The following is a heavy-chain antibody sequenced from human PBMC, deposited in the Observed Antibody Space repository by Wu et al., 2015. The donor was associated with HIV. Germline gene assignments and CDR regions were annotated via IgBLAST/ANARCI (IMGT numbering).Heavy chain of an antibody. CDR1: GYTFTSYY. J-gene: IGHJ4*02. V-gene: IGHV1-46*01. CDR2: INPSGGST. CDR3: ARSPGGVTTVTVYFDY. D-gene: IGHD4-17*01. Sequence: QVQLVQSGAEVKKPGASVKVSCKASGYTFTSYYMHWVRQAPGQGLEWMGIINPSGGSTSYAQKFQGRVTMTRDTSTSTVYMELSSLRSEDTAVYYCARSPGGVTTVTVYFDYWGQGTLVTVSS.